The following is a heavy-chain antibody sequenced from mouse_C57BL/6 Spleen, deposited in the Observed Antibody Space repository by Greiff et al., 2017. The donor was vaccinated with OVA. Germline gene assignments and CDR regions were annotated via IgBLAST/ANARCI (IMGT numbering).Heavy chain of an antibody. CDR3: AREDRTTVVERYAMDY. D-gene: IGHD1-1*01. V-gene: IGHV1-54*01. Sequence: QVQLQQSGAELVRPGTSVKVSCKASGYAFTNYLIEWVKQRPGQGLEWIGVINPGSGGTNYNEKFKGKATLTADKSSSTAYMQLSSLTSEDSAVYFCAREDRTTVVERYAMDYWGQGTSVTVSS. CDR1: GYAFTNYL. J-gene: IGHJ4*01. CDR2: INPGSGGT.